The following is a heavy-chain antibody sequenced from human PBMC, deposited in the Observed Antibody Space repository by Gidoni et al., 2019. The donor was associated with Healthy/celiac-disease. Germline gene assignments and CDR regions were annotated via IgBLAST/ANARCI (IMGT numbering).Heavy chain of an antibody. CDR2: IYPGDSDT. CDR3: ARLSRVSRLILWFGETYFAY. D-gene: IGHD3-10*01. V-gene: IGHV5-51*01. J-gene: IGHJ4*02. Sequence: IGWVRQMPGKGLEWMGIIYPGDSDTRYSPSFQGQVTISADKSISTAYLQWSSLKASDTAMYYCARLSRVSRLILWFGETYFAYWGQGTLVTVSA.